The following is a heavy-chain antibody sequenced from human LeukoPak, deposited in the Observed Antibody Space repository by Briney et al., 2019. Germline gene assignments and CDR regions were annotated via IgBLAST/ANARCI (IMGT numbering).Heavy chain of an antibody. CDR1: GYTFTTYD. D-gene: IGHD2-15*01. CDR3: ARGADDIVVPGGI. Sequence: ASVKVSCKASGYTFTTYDINWVRQATGQGLEWMGWMNPNSGNTGYAQKFQGRVTMTRNTSISTAYMELSSLRSEDTAVYYCARGADDIVVPGGIWGQGTMVTVSS. J-gene: IGHJ3*02. V-gene: IGHV1-8*01. CDR2: MNPNSGNT.